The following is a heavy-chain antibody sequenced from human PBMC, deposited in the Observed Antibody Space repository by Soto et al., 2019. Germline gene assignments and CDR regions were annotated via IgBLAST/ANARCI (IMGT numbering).Heavy chain of an antibody. CDR3: VREGYCSGGSCYSDYYYGMDV. CDR1: GFTFRTTA. Sequence: ASVKVSCKASGFTFRTTAVQWVRQARGQRLEWIGWIVVCSGNTNYAQTFQGRVTMTTDMSTSTAYMELRSLRSDDTAVYYCVREGYCSGGSCYSDYYYGMDVWGQGTTVTVSS. J-gene: IGHJ6*02. D-gene: IGHD2-15*01. CDR2: IVVCSGNT. V-gene: IGHV1-58*01.